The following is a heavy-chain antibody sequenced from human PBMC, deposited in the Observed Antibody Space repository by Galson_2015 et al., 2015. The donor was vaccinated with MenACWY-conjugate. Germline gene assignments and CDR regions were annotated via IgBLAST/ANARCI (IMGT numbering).Heavy chain of an antibody. CDR3: GRDNHYDSSGYMSYLDL. D-gene: IGHD3-22*01. J-gene: IGHJ2*01. V-gene: IGHV3-48*04. CDR2: ISTRSTTT. Sequence: SLRLSCAASGFTFSSYSMNWVRQAPGKGLEWISYISTRSTTTYYAVSVKGRFTISRDNAKNSLYLQMNSLRAEDTAVYYCGRDNHYDSSGYMSYLDLWGRGTLVTVSS. CDR1: GFTFSSYS.